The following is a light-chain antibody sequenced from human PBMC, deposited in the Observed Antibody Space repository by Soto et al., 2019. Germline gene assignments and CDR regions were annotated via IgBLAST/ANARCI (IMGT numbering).Light chain of an antibody. CDR1: QSVSNY. Sequence: EIVLTQSPATLSLSPGERATLSCRASQSVSNYLAWYQQKPGQTPRLLIYDASNRATGIPDRFSGSGSGTDFTLTISRLEPEDFAVYYCQQYGSSPLITFGGGTKVDIK. J-gene: IGKJ4*01. CDR2: DAS. CDR3: QQYGSSPLIT. V-gene: IGKV3-20*01.